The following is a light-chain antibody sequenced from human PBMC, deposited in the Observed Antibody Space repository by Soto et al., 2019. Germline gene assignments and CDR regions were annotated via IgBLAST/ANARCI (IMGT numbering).Light chain of an antibody. J-gene: IGLJ1*01. V-gene: IGLV2-14*01. CDR3: SSDTTSNTRQIV. CDR2: DVS. Sequence: QSVLTQPASVSGSPGQSITISCTGTSSDVGGYNYVSWYQQHPGKAPKLMIYDVSNRPSGVSNRFSGSKSGNTASLTISGVQAEEEADYYCSSDTTSNTRQIVFGTGTKLTVL. CDR1: SSDVGGYNY.